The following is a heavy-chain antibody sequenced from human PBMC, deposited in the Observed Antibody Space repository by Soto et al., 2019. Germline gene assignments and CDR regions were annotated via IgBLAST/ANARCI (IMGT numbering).Heavy chain of an antibody. CDR1: GGSFSSGGYY. J-gene: IGHJ4*02. CDR3: ARATSFSGHHGY. Sequence: SETLSLTCTVSGGSFSSGGYYWSRIRQLPGKGLEWIGYIYYSGSTYYNPSLKSRFTISLDTSKNQFSLKLSSVTAADTAVYYCARATSFSGHHGYWGQGTLVTVSS. D-gene: IGHD2-8*02. CDR2: IYYSGST. V-gene: IGHV4-31*03.